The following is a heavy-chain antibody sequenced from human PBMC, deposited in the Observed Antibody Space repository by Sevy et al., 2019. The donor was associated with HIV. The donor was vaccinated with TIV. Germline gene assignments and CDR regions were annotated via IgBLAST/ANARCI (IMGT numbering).Heavy chain of an antibody. CDR1: GDSISSHY. D-gene: IGHD4-17*01. CDR3: ARWGGDYVPIDY. J-gene: IGHJ4*02. V-gene: IGHV4-4*07. Sequence: SETLSLTCTVSGDSISSHYWNWLRQPAGKGLEWIGRIYISGNTNYNPSLKSRVTMSIDTSKNQFSLKLSSVTAADTAVYYCARWGGDYVPIDYWGQGTLVTVSS. CDR2: IYISGNT.